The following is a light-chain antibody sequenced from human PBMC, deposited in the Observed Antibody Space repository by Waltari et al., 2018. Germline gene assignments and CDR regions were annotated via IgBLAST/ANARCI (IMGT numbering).Light chain of an antibody. V-gene: IGLV1-44*01. CDR3: AAWDGSQFARV. CDR1: SSIIGSDT. Sequence: QSVLTQPPSASGTPGQRVIISCSGSSSIIGSDTVNWYQQLPGTAPRLLIYSTNPRPSGVPCRFSGSKSGTSAFLAISGLQSEDESDYYCAAWDGSQFARVFGGGTKLSVL. J-gene: IGLJ3*02. CDR2: STN.